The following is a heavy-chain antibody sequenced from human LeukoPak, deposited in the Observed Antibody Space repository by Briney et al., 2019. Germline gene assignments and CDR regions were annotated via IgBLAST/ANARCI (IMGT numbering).Heavy chain of an antibody. Sequence: GGSLRLSCAVSGFTFSSYAMHWVRQAPGKGLEWVAVISYDGSNKYYADSVKGRFTISRDNSKNTLYLQMNSLRAEDTAVYYCARDSVSGSLGYWGQGTLVTVSS. J-gene: IGHJ4*02. V-gene: IGHV3-30-3*01. CDR2: ISYDGSNK. CDR1: GFTFSSYA. CDR3: ARDSVSGSLGY. D-gene: IGHD6-19*01.